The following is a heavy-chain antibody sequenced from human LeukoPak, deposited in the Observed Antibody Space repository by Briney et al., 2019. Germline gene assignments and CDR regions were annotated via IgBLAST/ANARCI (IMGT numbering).Heavy chain of an antibody. CDR3: TKSLPIVGAPYYFDY. CDR2: IRSKANSYAT. CDR1: GFTFSGSA. J-gene: IGHJ4*02. Sequence: GGSLRLSCAASGFTFSGSAMHWVRQASGKGLEWVGRIRSKANSYATAYAASVKGRFTISRDDSKNTAYLQMNSLKTEDTAVYYCTKSLPIVGAPYYFDYWGQGTLVTVSS. D-gene: IGHD1-26*01. V-gene: IGHV3-73*01.